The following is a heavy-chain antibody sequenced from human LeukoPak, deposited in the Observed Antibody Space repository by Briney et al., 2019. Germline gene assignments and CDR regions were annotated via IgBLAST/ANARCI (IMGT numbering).Heavy chain of an antibody. Sequence: QPGGSLRLSCAASGFTFSSYAMNWVRQAPGKGLEWVAGISSGDRTFHAESVKGRFTISRDKSKDTLYLQMNSLRAEDTAVYYCAKDATASPCFHWFDNWGQGTQVIVSS. D-gene: IGHD3-10*02. CDR3: AKDATASPCFHWFDN. J-gene: IGHJ4*02. CDR2: ISSGDRT. CDR1: GFTFSSYA. V-gene: IGHV3-23*01.